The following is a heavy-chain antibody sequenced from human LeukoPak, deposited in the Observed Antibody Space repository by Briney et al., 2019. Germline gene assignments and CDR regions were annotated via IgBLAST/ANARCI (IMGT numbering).Heavy chain of an antibody. CDR2: ISYDGSNK. V-gene: IGHV3-30*03. CDR1: GFTFSSYG. Sequence: GGSLRLSCAASGFTFSSYGMHWVRQAPGKGLEWVAVISYDGSNKYYADSVKGRFTISRDNSKNTLYLQMNSLRAEDTAVYYCARVGESGGWYGIGDFDYGGKGTLVTVSS. CDR3: ARVGESGGWYGIGDFDY. D-gene: IGHD6-19*01. J-gene: IGHJ4*02.